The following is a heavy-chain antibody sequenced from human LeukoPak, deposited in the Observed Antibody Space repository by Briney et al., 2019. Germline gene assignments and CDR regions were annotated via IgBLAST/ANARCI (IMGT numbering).Heavy chain of an antibody. J-gene: IGHJ6*02. CDR2: ISGSGGST. CDR3: AKDMFPVAIYYCYYGMDV. CDR1: GFTFSSYA. Sequence: GGSLRLSCAASGFTFSSYAMSWVRQAPGKGLEWVSAISGSGGSTYYADSVKGRFTISRDNSKNTLYLQMNSLRAEDTAVYYCAKDMFPVAIYYCYYGMDVWGQGTTVTVSS. D-gene: IGHD5-12*01. V-gene: IGHV3-23*01.